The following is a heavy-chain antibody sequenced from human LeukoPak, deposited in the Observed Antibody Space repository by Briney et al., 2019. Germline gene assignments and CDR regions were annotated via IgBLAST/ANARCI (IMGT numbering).Heavy chain of an antibody. CDR2: VSSSGSII. D-gene: IGHD4-17*01. V-gene: IGHV3-11*04. CDR1: GFTFSDYY. J-gene: IGHJ4*02. CDR3: AREKGTVFDY. Sequence: GGSLRLSCAASGFTFSDYYMSWIRQAPGKGLEWVSYVSSSGSIISYADSVKGRFTISRGNAKNSLYLQMNSLRAEDTAVYYCAREKGTVFDYWGQRALVTISS.